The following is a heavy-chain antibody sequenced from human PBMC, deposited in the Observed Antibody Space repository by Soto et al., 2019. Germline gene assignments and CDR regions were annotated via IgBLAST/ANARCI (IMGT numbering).Heavy chain of an antibody. CDR1: GYSFSNSW. V-gene: IGHV5-51*01. CDR2: IYPGDSET. D-gene: IGHD3-3*02. Sequence: GKSLKVSCNDSGYSFSNSWIAWVRQMPGKGLEWMGIIYPGDSETRYSPSFQGQVSISADKAINTAYLQWSSLKASDTAMYDGSSHGAYSISAPWGKGTLVPVSS. J-gene: IGHJ4*02. CDR3: SSHGAYSISAP.